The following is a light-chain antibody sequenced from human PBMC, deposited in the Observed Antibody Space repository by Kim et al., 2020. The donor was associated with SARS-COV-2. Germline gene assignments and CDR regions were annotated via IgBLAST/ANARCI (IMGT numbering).Light chain of an antibody. CDR2: GAS. CDR3: QQNNNWPLT. Sequence: EVVMTQSPATLSVSPGERATLSCRASQSVRSNLAWYQLKPGQPPRLLIYGASTRATGIPARFSGSGSGTEFTPTISSLQSEDLAFYYCQQNNNWPLTFGGGTKVDIK. J-gene: IGKJ4*01. CDR1: QSVRSN. V-gene: IGKV3-15*01.